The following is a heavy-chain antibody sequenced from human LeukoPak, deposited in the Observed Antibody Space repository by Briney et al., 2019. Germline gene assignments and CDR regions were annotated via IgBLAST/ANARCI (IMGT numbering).Heavy chain of an antibody. V-gene: IGHV4-31*03. CDR3: AKHLKTTVAHYYYGLDV. CDR1: GGSISSGGYF. CDR2: ISYSGNT. Sequence: SETLSLTCTVSGGSISSGGYFWTWIRQYPGKGLEWIGYISYSGNTYYNPSLKSRVTISVDTSKTQFSLKLISVTAADTAVYYCAKHLKTTVAHYYYGLDVWGQGTTATVTS. D-gene: IGHD4-23*01. J-gene: IGHJ6*02.